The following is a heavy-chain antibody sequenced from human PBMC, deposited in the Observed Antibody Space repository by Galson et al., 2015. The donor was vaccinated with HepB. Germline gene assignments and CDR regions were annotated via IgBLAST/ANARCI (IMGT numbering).Heavy chain of an antibody. V-gene: IGHV1-8*01. CDR1: GFDFTNKD. CDR2: MNPQSGNT. CDR3: ARTGGDGYSSTEAFDV. D-gene: IGHD2-21*01. J-gene: IGHJ3*01. Sequence: SVKVSCKASGFDFTNKDINWVRQSSGQGLEWMGWMNPQSGNTGYAQKFQGRVTMTRETSTGTAYLDLSSLRPDDTAVYYCARTGGDGYSSTEAFDVWGQGTVVTVSS.